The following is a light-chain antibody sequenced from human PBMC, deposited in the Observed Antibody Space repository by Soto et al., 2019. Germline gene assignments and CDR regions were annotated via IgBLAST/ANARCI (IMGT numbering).Light chain of an antibody. J-gene: IGLJ2*01. CDR1: SSNIGPSYA. CDR2: DNN. V-gene: IGLV1-40*01. Sequence: QSVLTQPPSVSGAPGQSVTISCTETSSNIGPSYAVHWYQHLPGSAPKLLIYDNNNRPSGVPDPFSASKSGTSASLAITGLQAEDEADYYCQSYESRLLYVVFGGVTNITVL. CDR3: QSYESRLLYVV.